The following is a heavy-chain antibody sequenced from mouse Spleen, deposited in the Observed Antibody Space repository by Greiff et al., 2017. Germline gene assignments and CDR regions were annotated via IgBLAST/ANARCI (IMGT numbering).Heavy chain of an antibody. CDR3: APHYYDGSRRGFAY. V-gene: IGHV2-4-1*01. CDR1: GFSLTSYG. Sequence: VKLVESGPGLVPPSQSLSITCTVSGFSLTSYGVHWVRQSPGKGLEWLGVIWSGGSTDYNAAFISRLSISKDNSKSQVFFKMNSLQADDTAIYYCAPHYYDGSRRGFAYWGQGTLVTVSA. CDR2: IWSGGST. D-gene: IGHD1-2*01. J-gene: IGHJ3*01.